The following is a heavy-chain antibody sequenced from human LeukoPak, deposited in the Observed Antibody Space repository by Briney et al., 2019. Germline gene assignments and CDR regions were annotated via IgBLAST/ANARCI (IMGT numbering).Heavy chain of an antibody. V-gene: IGHV3-7*01. CDR1: GFTFSTYW. J-gene: IGHJ4*02. CDR3: ARDRPYYSVSGSYFNY. D-gene: IGHD3-10*01. Sequence: PGGSLRLSCAASGFTFSTYWMSWVRQAPGKGLEWVASIKQDGSQIYYVDSVRGRFTISRDNAKNSLYLQMNSLRAEDTAVYYCARDRPYYSVSGSYFNYWGQGSLVTVSS. CDR2: IKQDGSQI.